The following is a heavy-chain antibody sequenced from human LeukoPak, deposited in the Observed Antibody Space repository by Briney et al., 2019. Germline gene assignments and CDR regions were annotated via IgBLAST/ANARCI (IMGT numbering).Heavy chain of an antibody. J-gene: IGHJ4*02. CDR1: GFTFSSYA. CDR2: LTASGGST. Sequence: AGGSLRLSCAASGFTFSSYAMSWVSQAPAKGLEWVSSLTASGGSTYYADSVKGRLTISRDNSKNTLYLQMNSLRAEDTAVYYCATIVVVTAIGDYWGQGILVTVSS. D-gene: IGHD2-21*02. V-gene: IGHV3-23*01. CDR3: ATIVVVTAIGDY.